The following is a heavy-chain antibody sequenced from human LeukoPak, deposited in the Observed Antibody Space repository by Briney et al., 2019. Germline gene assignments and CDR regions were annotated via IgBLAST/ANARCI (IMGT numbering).Heavy chain of an antibody. D-gene: IGHD3-22*01. V-gene: IGHV3-7*01. Sequence: GGSLRLSCAASGFTFSSYWMSWVRQAPGKGREWVANIKQDGSEKYYVDSVKGRFTISRDNAKNSLYLQMNSLRAEDTAVYYCARDWYYYDSSGPDEYWGQGTLVTVS. CDR2: IKQDGSEK. J-gene: IGHJ4*02. CDR3: ARDWYYYDSSGPDEY. CDR1: GFTFSSYW.